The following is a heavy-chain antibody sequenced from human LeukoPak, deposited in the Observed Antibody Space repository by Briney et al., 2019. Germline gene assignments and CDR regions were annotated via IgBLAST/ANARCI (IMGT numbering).Heavy chain of an antibody. Sequence: ASVKVSCKASGYTFTSYAIHWVRQAPGQRLEWMGWINPGNSNTEYSQKFQGRLTITRDTSASTAYVELTSLTSEDTAMYFCARDDVLSCYRFWGQGTLVTVSS. CDR1: GYTFTSYA. CDR2: INPGNSNT. J-gene: IGHJ4*02. D-gene: IGHD3-3*01. V-gene: IGHV1-3*01. CDR3: ARDDVLSCYRF.